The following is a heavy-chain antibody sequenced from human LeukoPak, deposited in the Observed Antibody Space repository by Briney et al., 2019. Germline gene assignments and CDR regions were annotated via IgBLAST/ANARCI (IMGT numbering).Heavy chain of an antibody. Sequence: GGSLRLSCVASGFSFTANWMSWVRRAPGKGPEWVASIKEDGSEKYYGDSVSGRCTISRDNAKNSLYLQMNSLRVEDTAVYYCAQEGNWGQGTLVTVSS. V-gene: IGHV3-7*01. CDR2: IKEDGSEK. CDR1: GFSFTANW. CDR3: AQEGN. J-gene: IGHJ4*02.